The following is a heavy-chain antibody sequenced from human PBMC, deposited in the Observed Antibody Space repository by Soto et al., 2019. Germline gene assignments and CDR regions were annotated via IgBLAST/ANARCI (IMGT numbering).Heavy chain of an antibody. CDR1: GYTLTELS. V-gene: IGHV1-24*01. CDR2: FDPEDGET. Sequence: QVQLVQSGAEVKKPGASVKVSCKVSGYTLTELSMHWVRQAPGKGLEWMGGFDPEDGETIYAQKFQGRVTMTEDTATDTAYMEQSSLRSEDTAVYYCAMPIVVVPDAMGGEEDAFDIWGQGTMVTVSS. D-gene: IGHD2-2*01. CDR3: AMPIVVVPDAMGGEEDAFDI. J-gene: IGHJ3*02.